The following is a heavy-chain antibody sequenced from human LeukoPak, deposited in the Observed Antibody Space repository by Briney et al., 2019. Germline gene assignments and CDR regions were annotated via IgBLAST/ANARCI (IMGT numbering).Heavy chain of an antibody. V-gene: IGHV4-59*01. D-gene: IGHD3-22*01. Sequence: SQTLSLTCTVSGGSISSYYWSWIRQPPGKGLEWVGYIYYSGSTNYNPSLKSRVTISVDTSKNQFSLKLSSGTSADTAVYYCARLAPQTYYYDSSGYLLACGAFDIWGQGTMVTVSS. J-gene: IGHJ3*02. CDR2: IYYSGST. CDR3: ARLAPQTYYYDSSGYLLACGAFDI. CDR1: GGSISSYY.